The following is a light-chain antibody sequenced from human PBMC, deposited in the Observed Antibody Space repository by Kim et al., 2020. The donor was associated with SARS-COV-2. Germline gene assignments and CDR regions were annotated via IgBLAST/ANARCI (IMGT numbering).Light chain of an antibody. CDR2: RTS. CDR1: EVVSSS. V-gene: IGKV3-15*01. Sequence: EIVMTQSPATLSVSPGERATLSCRASEVVSSSALAWYQHKPGHSPSLVIYRTSTRATGVPARFSGSRSGTEFTLTISSLQSEDFAIYYCQQNHNWPWTFGQGTKLEI. J-gene: IGKJ1*01. CDR3: QQNHNWPWT.